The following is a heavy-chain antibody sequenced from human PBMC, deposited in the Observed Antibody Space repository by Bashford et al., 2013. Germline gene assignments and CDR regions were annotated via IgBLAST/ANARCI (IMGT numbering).Heavy chain of an antibody. Sequence: GESLKISCKGSGYSFTSYWIGWVRQMPGKGLEWMGIIYPGDSDTRYSPSFQGQVTISADKSISTAYLQWSSLKASDTAMYYCARGSRGTAMAIYGMDVVGPRDHGHRLL. V-gene: IGHV5-51*03. J-gene: IGHJ6*02. CDR2: IYPGDSDT. D-gene: IGHD5-18*01. CDR1: GYSFTSYW. CDR3: ARGSRGTAMAIYGMDV.